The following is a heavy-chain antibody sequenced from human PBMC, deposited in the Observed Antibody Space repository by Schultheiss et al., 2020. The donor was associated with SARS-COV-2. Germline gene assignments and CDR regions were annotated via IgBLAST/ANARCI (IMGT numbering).Heavy chain of an antibody. J-gene: IGHJ6*02. CDR2: INPNSGGT. Sequence: ASVKVSCKASGYTFTGYYMHWVRQAPGQGLEWMGWINPNSGGTNYAQKFQGWVTMTRDTSISTAYMELSRLRSDDTAVYYCARGTGDSTEYYAYGLDVWGRGTTVTVSS. D-gene: IGHD7-27*01. CDR3: ARGTGDSTEYYAYGLDV. CDR1: GYTFTGYY. V-gene: IGHV1-2*04.